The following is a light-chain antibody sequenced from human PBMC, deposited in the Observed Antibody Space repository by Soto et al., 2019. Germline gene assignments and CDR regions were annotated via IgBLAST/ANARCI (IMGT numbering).Light chain of an antibody. CDR3: SSFASGNTWV. CDR2: EVT. Sequence: QSALTQPPSSSGSPGQSVTISCTGTSSDVGAYNYVSWYQQHAGKAPKLVIYEVTKRPSGVPDRCSGSKSANTASLTVSGLQAEDEADYYCSSFASGNTWVFGGGTKLTVL. CDR1: SSDVGAYNY. V-gene: IGLV2-8*01. J-gene: IGLJ3*02.